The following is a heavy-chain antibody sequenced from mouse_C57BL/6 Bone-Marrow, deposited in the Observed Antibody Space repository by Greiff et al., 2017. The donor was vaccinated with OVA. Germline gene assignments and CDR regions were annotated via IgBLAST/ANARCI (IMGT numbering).Heavy chain of an antibody. CDR2: INPNYGTT. Sequence: VQLQQSGPELVKPGASVTISSKASGYSFTDYNLNWVKQSNGKSLEWIGVINPNYGTTSYNQKLKGKATLTVDQSSSTAYMQLNSLTSEDSAVYYCARGYYGSSYAMDYWGQGTSVTVSS. V-gene: IGHV1-39*01. CDR1: GYSFTDYN. CDR3: ARGYYGSSYAMDY. J-gene: IGHJ4*01. D-gene: IGHD1-1*01.